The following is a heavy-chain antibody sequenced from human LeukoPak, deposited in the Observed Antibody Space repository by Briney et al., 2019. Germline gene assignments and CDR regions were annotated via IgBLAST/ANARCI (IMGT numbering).Heavy chain of an antibody. CDR1: GFTFSSYA. Sequence: GRSLRLSCAASGFTFSSYAMHWVRQAPGKGLEWVAVISYDGSNKYYADSVKGRFTISRDNSKNTLYLQMNSLRAEDTAVYYCAKDRESSPGLPHFDYWGQGTLATVSS. CDR3: AKDRESSPGLPHFDY. D-gene: IGHD6-13*01. CDR2: ISYDGSNK. J-gene: IGHJ4*02. V-gene: IGHV3-30-3*01.